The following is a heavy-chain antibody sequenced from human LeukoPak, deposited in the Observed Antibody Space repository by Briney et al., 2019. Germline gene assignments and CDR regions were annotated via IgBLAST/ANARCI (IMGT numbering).Heavy chain of an antibody. V-gene: IGHV3-53*01. Sequence: PGGSLRLSCAASGFTVSSNYMSWVRQAPGKGLEWVSVIYSGGSTYYADSVKGRFTVSRDNSKNTLYLQMNSLRAEDTAVYYCARRYSYGYGIDYWGQGTLVTVSS. CDR2: IYSGGST. CDR3: ARRYSYGYGIDY. CDR1: GFTVSSNY. D-gene: IGHD5-18*01. J-gene: IGHJ4*02.